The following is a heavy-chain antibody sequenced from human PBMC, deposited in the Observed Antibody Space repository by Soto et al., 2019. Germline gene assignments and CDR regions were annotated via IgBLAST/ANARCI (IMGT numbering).Heavy chain of an antibody. V-gene: IGHV4-31*03. CDR1: GGSISSGGYY. Sequence: SETLSLTCTVSGGSISSGGYYWSWIRQHPGKGLEWIGYIYYSGSTYYNPSPKSRVTISVDTSKNQFSLKLSSVTAADTAVYYCARDGGYYDSSGSRVAFDIWGQGTMVTVSS. J-gene: IGHJ3*02. CDR3: ARDGGYYDSSGSRVAFDI. CDR2: IYYSGST. D-gene: IGHD3-22*01.